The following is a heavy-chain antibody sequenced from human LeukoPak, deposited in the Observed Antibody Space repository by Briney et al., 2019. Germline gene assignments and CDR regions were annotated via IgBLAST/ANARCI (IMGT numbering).Heavy chain of an antibody. CDR1: GFTFSNFG. CDR3: AKDRCSNGIGCYYYYMEV. Sequence: PGQSLRLSCAASGFTFSNFGMHWVRQTPGKGLEWVAFIRFDGTSEFYADSVKGRFRISRDNSNNILYLQMNSLRTEDTAVYYCAKDRCSNGIGCYYYYMEVWGKGTTVTISS. J-gene: IGHJ6*03. V-gene: IGHV3-30*02. CDR2: IRFDGTSE. D-gene: IGHD2-8*01.